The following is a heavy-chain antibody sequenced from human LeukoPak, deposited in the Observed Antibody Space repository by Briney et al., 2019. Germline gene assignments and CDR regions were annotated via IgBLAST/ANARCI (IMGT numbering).Heavy chain of an antibody. CDR2: IYWDDGK. CDR3: AHSHMITLGGVIDQNWFFP. V-gene: IGHV2-5*02. CDR1: GFSPSSSGKA. Sequence: ETGSTLLKRIQTIALTSTFSGFSPSSSGKALGWIRQPPGKALEWLAPIYWDDGKRYKPSLTTGPPITKDTSKNPVVLTITNLDPVNTATYCRAHSHMITLGGVIDQNWFFPWGEGTLVTVSS. D-gene: IGHD3-16*02. J-gene: IGHJ5*02.